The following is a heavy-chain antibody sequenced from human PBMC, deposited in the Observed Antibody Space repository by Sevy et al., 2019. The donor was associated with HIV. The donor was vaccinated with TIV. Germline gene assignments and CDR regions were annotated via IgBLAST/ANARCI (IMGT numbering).Heavy chain of an antibody. V-gene: IGHV3-53*01. CDR3: ASGGGYYYYYGMDV. D-gene: IGHD3-16*01. CDR1: GFTVSSNY. CDR2: IYSGGST. Sequence: GSLRLSCAASGFTVSSNYMSWVRQAPGKGLEWVSVIYSGGSTYYADSVKGRFTISRDNSKNTLYLQMNSLRAEDTAVYYCASGGGYYYYYGMDVWGQGTTVTVSS. J-gene: IGHJ6*02.